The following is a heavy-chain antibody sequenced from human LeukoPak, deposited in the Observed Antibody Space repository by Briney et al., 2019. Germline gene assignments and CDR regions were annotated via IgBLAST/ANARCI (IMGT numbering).Heavy chain of an antibody. CDR2: IKQDGSEK. D-gene: IGHD3-22*01. V-gene: IGHV3-7*01. CDR1: GFTFSSYW. CDR3: ARDSLYDSSGYSPKFDY. J-gene: IGHJ4*02. Sequence: GGSLSLSCAASGFTFSSYWMSWVRQAPGKGLEWVANIKQDGSEKYYVDSVKGRFTISRDNAKNSLYLQMNSLRAEDTAVYYCARDSLYDSSGYSPKFDYWGQGTLVTVSS.